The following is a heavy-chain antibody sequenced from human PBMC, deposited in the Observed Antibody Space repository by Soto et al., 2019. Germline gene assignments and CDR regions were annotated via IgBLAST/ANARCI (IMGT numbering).Heavy chain of an antibody. CDR2: ISSNGGST. CDR1: GFTFSSYA. J-gene: IGHJ6*03. Sequence: EVQLVESGGGLVQPGGSLRLSCAASGFTFSSYAMHWVRQAPGKGLEYVSAISSNGGSTYHANSVKGRFTISRDNSKNTLYLQMCSLRAEDMAVYYCARGAYYDFWSGYTDDYYYYDMDVGGKGTTVTVSS. V-gene: IGHV3-64*01. CDR3: ARGAYYDFWSGYTDDYYYYDMDV. D-gene: IGHD3-3*01.